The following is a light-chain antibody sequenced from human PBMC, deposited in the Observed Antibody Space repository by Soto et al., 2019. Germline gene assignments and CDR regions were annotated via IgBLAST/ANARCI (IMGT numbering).Light chain of an antibody. CDR1: QSVRSN. CDR3: QQYNTLLT. V-gene: IGKV3-15*01. J-gene: IGKJ4*01. CDR2: GAS. Sequence: EILMTQSPATLSVSPGERATLSCRASQSVRSNLAWYQQKPGQAPRLLIDGASTRAPGTPARFTGSGSGTEFTLTISSLQPEDVAVYYCQQYNTLLTFGGGTKVEIK.